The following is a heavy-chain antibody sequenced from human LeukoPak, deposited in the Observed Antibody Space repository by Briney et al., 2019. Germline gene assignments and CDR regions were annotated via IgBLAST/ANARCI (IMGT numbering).Heavy chain of an antibody. V-gene: IGHV1-2*06. CDR3: VRDLWEIAVAGIVY. D-gene: IGHD6-19*01. CDR1: GYTFTGYY. Sequence: ASVKVSCKASGYTFTGYYMHWVRQAPGQGLEWMGRINPNSGGTNYAQKFQGRVTMTRDTSISTAYMELSRLRSDDTAVYYCVRDLWEIAVAGIVYWGQGTLVTVSS. J-gene: IGHJ4*02. CDR2: INPNSGGT.